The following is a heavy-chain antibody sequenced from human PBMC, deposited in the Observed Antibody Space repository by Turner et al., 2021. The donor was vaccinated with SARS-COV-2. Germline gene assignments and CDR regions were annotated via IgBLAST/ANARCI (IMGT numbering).Heavy chain of an antibody. CDR3: ARDKGEGSSGWLIPSGSYYFDY. D-gene: IGHD6-19*01. Sequence: QVQLVESGGGVVQPGRSLRLSCAASGFTFSSSGMHWVRQAPGKGLEWVAFIGYDGSNKYYADSVKGRFTISRDNSKNTLYLQMNSLRAEDTAVYYCARDKGEGSSGWLIPSGSYYFDYWGQGTLVTVSS. J-gene: IGHJ4*02. V-gene: IGHV3-33*01. CDR1: GFTFSSSG. CDR2: IGYDGSNK.